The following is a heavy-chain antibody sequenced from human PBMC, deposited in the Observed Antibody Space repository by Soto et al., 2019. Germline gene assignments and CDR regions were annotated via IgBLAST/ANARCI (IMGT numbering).Heavy chain of an antibody. J-gene: IGHJ4*02. V-gene: IGHV3-23*01. Sequence: EVQLLESGGGLVQPGGSLRLSCAASGFTFSSYAMGWVRQAPGKGLEWVSAISGSGGSTYYADSVKGRFTISRDISKNTLYLQMNSLRAEDTAVYYCAKDLIVVVVAATPVVYWGQGTLVTVSS. D-gene: IGHD2-15*01. CDR3: AKDLIVVVVAATPVVY. CDR2: ISGSGGST. CDR1: GFTFSSYA.